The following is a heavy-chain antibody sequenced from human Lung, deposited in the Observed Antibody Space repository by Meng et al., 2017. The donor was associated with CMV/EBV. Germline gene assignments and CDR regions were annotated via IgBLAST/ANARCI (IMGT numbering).Heavy chain of an antibody. D-gene: IGHD3-10*01. CDR1: GDSITNHNW. CDR3: LRRSGGSV. V-gene: IGHV4-4*02. J-gene: IGHJ1*01. CDR2: IPHRGSS. Sequence: VQLRGSGPALVKPAEPLPLTCAVSGDSITNHNWWAWVRQPPGKGLEWIGEIPHRGSSAYNPSLKSRVSMSIDKSKNQFSLKLTSVTAADTAVYHCLRRSGGSVWGQGTLVTVSS.